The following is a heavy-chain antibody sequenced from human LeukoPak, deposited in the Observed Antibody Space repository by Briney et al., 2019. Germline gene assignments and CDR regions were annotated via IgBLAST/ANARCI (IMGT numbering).Heavy chain of an antibody. Sequence: PGGSLRLSCAASGFTFISYWMSWVRQAPGKGREWVANIKQDGSEKYYVDSVKGRFTISRDNAKNSLYLQMNSLRAEDTAVYYCAREPWYGDHNAFDYWGQGTLVTVSS. J-gene: IGHJ4*02. CDR2: IKQDGSEK. D-gene: IGHD4-17*01. CDR3: AREPWYGDHNAFDY. V-gene: IGHV3-7*01. CDR1: GFTFISYW.